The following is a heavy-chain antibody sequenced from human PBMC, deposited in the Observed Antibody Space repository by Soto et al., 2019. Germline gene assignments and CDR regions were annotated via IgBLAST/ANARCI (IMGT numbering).Heavy chain of an antibody. CDR1: GFTFSRYA. J-gene: IGHJ6*02. D-gene: IGHD2-2*01. V-gene: IGHV3-30-3*01. Sequence: SGGALRLSCGGSGFTFSRYAMHWVRPGPGKGLEWVAVISYDGSNKYYADSVKGRFTISRDNSKNTLYLQMNSLRAEDTAVYYCARDIFSYHYYHYYGMDFWGQGTTVTVSS. CDR3: ARDIFSYHYYHYYGMDF. CDR2: ISYDGSNK.